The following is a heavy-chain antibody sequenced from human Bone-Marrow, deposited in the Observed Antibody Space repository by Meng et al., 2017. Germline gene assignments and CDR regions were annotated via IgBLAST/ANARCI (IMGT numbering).Heavy chain of an antibody. CDR1: GYTFPDYW. CDR2: INPKSGDT. J-gene: IGHJ4*02. CDR3: ARDEDISAAGKLFGAY. V-gene: IGHV1-2*06. D-gene: IGHD6-13*01. Sequence: ASVKVSCKASGYTFPDYWLHWVRRAPGQGLEWMGRINPKSGDTHYAQRFQGRVTMTGDTSISTAYMELSGLRSDDTAMYYRARDEDISAAGKLFGAYWGQGTLVTVSS.